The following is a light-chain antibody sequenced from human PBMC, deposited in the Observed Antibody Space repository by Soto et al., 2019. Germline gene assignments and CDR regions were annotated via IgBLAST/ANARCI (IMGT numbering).Light chain of an antibody. CDR3: QQYGASPFT. J-gene: IGKJ3*01. V-gene: IGKV3-20*01. CDR1: ESIYINS. CDR2: GAS. Sequence: EIVLTQSPGTLSLSPGESATLSCKASESIYINSFAWYYQKPGQPPRLLIYGASTRAIGIPDRFSGSGSGTDFVLGIDRLEVEDSGIYYCQQYGASPFTFGPGTRVDI.